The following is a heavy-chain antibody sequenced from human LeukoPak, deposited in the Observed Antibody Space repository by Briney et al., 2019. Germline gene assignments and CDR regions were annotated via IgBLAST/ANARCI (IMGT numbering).Heavy chain of an antibody. CDR2: INSGGNA. CDR3: ARSQGGTMSLRHFDL. CDR1: GFTVSSNY. V-gene: IGHV3-53*01. Sequence: RGSLRLSCAASGFTVSSNYMNWVRQAPGKGLEWVSVINSGGNAYYADSVKGRFTISRDNSKNMLYLQMNSLRAEDTAVYYCARSQGGTMSLRHFDLWGRGTLVTVSS. J-gene: IGHJ2*01. D-gene: IGHD3-22*01.